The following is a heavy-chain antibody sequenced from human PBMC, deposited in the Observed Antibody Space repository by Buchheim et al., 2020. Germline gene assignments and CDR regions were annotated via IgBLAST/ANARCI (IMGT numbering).Heavy chain of an antibody. CDR3: AKDRYPQGVGFFDY. D-gene: IGHD3-16*02. CDR2: ISYDGNNK. J-gene: IGHJ4*02. Sequence: QVQLVESGGGVVQPGRSLRLSCAASGFTFSSYGMHWVRQAPGKGLEWVAVISYDGNNKYYADSVKGRFTISRDNSKNTLYLQMNSLRAEDTAVYYCAKDRYPQGVGFFDYWGQGTL. V-gene: IGHV3-30*18. CDR1: GFTFSSYG.